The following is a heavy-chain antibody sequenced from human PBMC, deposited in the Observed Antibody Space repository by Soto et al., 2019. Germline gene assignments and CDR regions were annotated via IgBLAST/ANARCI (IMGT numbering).Heavy chain of an antibody. J-gene: IGHJ5*02. D-gene: IGHD1-7*01. CDR2: ISGSGGST. CDR3: ASDGVELGRTWFDP. CDR1: GFTFSNNG. V-gene: IGHV3-23*01. Sequence: GSLRLSCAASGFTFSNNGMSWVRQAPGKGLEWVSVISGSGGSTYYADSVKGRFTISRDNSKNTLYLQMNGLRVEDTAVYYCASDGVELGRTWFDPWGQRNLLTISS.